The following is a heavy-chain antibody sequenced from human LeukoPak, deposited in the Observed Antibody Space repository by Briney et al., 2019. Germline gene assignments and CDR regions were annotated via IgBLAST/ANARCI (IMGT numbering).Heavy chain of an antibody. V-gene: IGHV4-59*08. J-gene: IGHJ4*02. D-gene: IGHD3-22*01. Sequence: SETLSLTCIVSGGSIRSYYWSWIRQPPGKGLEWIGYIYYIGGTNYNPSLKSRVTISLDTSKNQFSLKLNSVTAADTAVYYCARRYDTSGRLDYWGQGTLVTVSS. CDR1: GGSIRSYY. CDR3: ARRYDTSGRLDY. CDR2: IYYIGGT.